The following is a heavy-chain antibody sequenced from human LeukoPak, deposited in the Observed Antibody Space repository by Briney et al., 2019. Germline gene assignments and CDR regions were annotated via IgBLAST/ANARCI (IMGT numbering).Heavy chain of an antibody. CDR3: AREGYCSGGSCYFFDY. J-gene: IGHJ4*02. Sequence: ASVKVSCKAAGYTFTSYYMHWVRQAPGQGLEWMGIINPSGGSTSYAQKFQGRVTMTRDTSTSTVYMELSSLRSEDTAVYYCAREGYCSGGSCYFFDYWGQGTLVTVSS. CDR1: GYTFTSYY. V-gene: IGHV1-46*01. CDR2: INPSGGST. D-gene: IGHD2-15*01.